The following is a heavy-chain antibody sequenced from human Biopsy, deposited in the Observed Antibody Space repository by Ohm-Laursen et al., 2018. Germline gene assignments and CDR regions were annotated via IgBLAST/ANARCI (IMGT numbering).Heavy chain of an antibody. CDR3: ATPFQYYDSWGGYPPFDH. V-gene: IGHV1-69*17. J-gene: IGHJ4*02. D-gene: IGHD3-3*01. Sequence: SSVKVSCKASRGTFSNYAISWVRQAPGEGLEWMGGIIAVSGLVNYAPKFQGRVSITADKSTTTAYMELSNLKSEDTAVYYCATPFQYYDSWGGYPPFDHWGQGTLVTVSS. CDR1: RGTFSNYA. CDR2: IIAVSGLV.